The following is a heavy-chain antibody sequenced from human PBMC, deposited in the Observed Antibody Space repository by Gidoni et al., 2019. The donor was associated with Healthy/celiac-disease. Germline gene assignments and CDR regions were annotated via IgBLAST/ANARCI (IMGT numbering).Heavy chain of an antibody. V-gene: IGHV3-53*01. CDR1: GFTVSRNY. CDR2: IDSGGST. CDR3: ARDFPYDY. J-gene: IGHJ4*02. Sequence: EVQLVESGGGLRQPGGSLRLSCAASGFTVSRNYSSLVRQAPGKGLECVSVIDSGGSTYYADSVKGRFTISRDNSKNTLYLQMNRLRAEDTAVYYCARDFPYDYWGQGTLVTVSS.